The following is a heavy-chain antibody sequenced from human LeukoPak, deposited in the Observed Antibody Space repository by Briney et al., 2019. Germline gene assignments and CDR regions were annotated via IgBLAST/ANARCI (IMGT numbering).Heavy chain of an antibody. CDR2: ISAYNGNT. V-gene: IGHV1-18*04. J-gene: IGHJ4*02. Sequence: ASVKVSCKASGYTFTSYGISWVRQAPGQGLAWMGWISAYNGNTNHAQKLQGRVTMTTDQFTSTAYMELRSVRYDDTAVYYCARGGLWFGGLADYWGQGTLVTVSS. CDR1: GYTFTSYG. CDR3: ARGGLWFGGLADY. D-gene: IGHD3-10*01.